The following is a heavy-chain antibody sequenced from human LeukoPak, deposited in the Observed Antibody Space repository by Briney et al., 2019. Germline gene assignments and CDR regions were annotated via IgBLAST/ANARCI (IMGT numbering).Heavy chain of an antibody. D-gene: IGHD4-17*01. Sequence: PVKVSCKASGGTFSSYAISWVRQAPGQGLEWMGRIIPIFGTANYAQKFQGRVTITTDESTSTAYMELSSLRSEDTAVYYCASGMISGYGDYGPRYYFDYWGQGTLVTVSS. CDR3: ASGMISGYGDYGPRYYFDY. J-gene: IGHJ4*02. CDR2: IIPIFGTA. V-gene: IGHV1-69*05. CDR1: GGTFSSYA.